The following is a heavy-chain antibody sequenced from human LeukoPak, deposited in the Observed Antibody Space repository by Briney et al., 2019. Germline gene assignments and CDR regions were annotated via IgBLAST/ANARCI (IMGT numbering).Heavy chain of an antibody. CDR2: IYYSGNT. Sequence: SETLSLTCTVSGGSISSYYWSWIRQPPGKGLEWIGCIYYSGNTNYNPSLKSRVTISVDTSKNQFSLKLNSVTAADTAVYYCARATTRYKAFDYWGQGTLVTVPS. J-gene: IGHJ4*02. CDR3: ARATTRYKAFDY. V-gene: IGHV4-59*01. D-gene: IGHD5-24*01. CDR1: GGSISSYY.